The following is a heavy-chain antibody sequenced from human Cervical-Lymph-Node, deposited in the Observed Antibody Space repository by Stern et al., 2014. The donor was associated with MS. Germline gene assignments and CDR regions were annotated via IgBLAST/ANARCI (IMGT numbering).Heavy chain of an antibody. Sequence: VRLVGSGGGVVQPGRALSLSCVASGFTFSTYGMHGVRQAPGKGLVWVAFVSYDGTQRNSTDSVKARFTISRDNSKNTLYLHMNSLRDEDTAVYFCARGGRGVGLEYWGQGALVTVSS. CDR2: VSYDGTQR. J-gene: IGHJ4*02. CDR3: ARGGRGVGLEY. CDR1: GFTFSTYG. V-gene: IGHV3-30*03. D-gene: IGHD3-10*01.